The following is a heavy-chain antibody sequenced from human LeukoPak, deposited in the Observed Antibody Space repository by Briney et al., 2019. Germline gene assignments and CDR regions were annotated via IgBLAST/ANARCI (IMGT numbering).Heavy chain of an antibody. CDR3: ARRHDYSNYPDY. CDR2: ISSSSSYI. D-gene: IGHD4-11*01. J-gene: IGHJ4*02. CDR1: GFTFSSYS. V-gene: IGHV3-21*01. Sequence: GSLRLSCAASGFTFSSYSMNWVRQAPGKGLEWVSSISSSSSYIYYADSVKGRFTISRDNAKNSLYLQMNNLRAEDTAVYYRARRHDYSNYPDYWGQGTLVTVSS.